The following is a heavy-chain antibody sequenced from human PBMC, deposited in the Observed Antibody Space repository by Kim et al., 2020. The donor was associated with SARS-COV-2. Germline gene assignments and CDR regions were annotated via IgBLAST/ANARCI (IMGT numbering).Heavy chain of an antibody. CDR3: ARGRSWFDP. Sequence: GNTGDGQKVQGRVTMTRNTSISTAYMELSSLRSEDTAVYYCARGRSWFDPWGQGTLVTVSS. J-gene: IGHJ5*02. CDR2: GNT. V-gene: IGHV1-8*01.